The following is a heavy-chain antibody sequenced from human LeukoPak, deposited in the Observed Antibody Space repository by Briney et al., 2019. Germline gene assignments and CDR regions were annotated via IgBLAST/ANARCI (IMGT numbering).Heavy chain of an antibody. CDR1: GGSIGSYY. V-gene: IGHV4-59*01. CDR2: IYYSGSA. D-gene: IGHD3-10*01. J-gene: IGHJ6*02. CDR3: ARGDYYGSAPYGMDV. Sequence: SETLSLTCTVSGGSIGSYYWSWIRQPPGEGLEWIGYIYYSGSASYNPSLRSRVTISEDTSKNQFSLKLDSVTAADTAVYYCARGDYYGSAPYGMDVRGQGTTVTVSS.